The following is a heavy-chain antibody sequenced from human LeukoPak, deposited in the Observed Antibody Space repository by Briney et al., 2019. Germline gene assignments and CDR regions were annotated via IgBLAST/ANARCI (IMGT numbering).Heavy chain of an antibody. V-gene: IGHV3-66*01. CDR3: AREGSGYDWYFDL. D-gene: IGHD5-12*01. J-gene: IGHJ2*01. CDR2: FYPGGST. CDR1: GVTVSSNH. Sequence: GGSLRLSCAVSGVTVSSNHMSWVRQAPEKGMEWVSVFYPGGSTYYADSVKGGFTISRDNSKNTLYLQMNTLRAEDTAVYYCAREGSGYDWYFDLWGRGTLVTVSS.